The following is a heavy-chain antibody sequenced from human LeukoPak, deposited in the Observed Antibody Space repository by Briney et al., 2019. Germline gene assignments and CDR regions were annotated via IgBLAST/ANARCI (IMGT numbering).Heavy chain of an antibody. CDR3: ARGQGGATDY. CDR1: GDSVSNKNTA. CDR2: TYYRSKWHN. D-gene: IGHD1-26*01. Sequence: SQTLSLTCGISGDSVSNKNTAWNWIRQSPSRGLEWLGRTYYRSKWHNNYAVSVKSRITINPDTSKNQFSLQLNSVTPEDTAVYYCARGQGGATDYWGQGTLVTVSS. J-gene: IGHJ4*02. V-gene: IGHV6-1*01.